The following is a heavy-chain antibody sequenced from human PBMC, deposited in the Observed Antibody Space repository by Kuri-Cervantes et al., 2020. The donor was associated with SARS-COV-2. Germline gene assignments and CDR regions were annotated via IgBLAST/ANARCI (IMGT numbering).Heavy chain of an antibody. D-gene: IGHD6-13*01. CDR1: GYSISSGYY. Sequence: WGSLRLSCTVSGYSISSGYYWGWIRQPPGKGLEWIGSIYHSGSTYYNPSLKSRVTISVDTSKNQFPLMLSSVTAADTAVYYCASSLATNPAYFQHWGQGTLVTVSS. V-gene: IGHV4-38-2*02. CDR2: IYHSGST. J-gene: IGHJ1*01. CDR3: ASSLATNPAYFQH.